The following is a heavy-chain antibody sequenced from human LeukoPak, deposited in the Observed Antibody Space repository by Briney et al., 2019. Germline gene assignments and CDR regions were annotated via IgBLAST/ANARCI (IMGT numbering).Heavy chain of an antibody. D-gene: IGHD3-10*01. Sequence: ASVKVSCKASGYTFTSYDINWVRQATGQGLEWMGWMNPNSGNTGYAQKFQGRVTMTRNTSISTAYMELSSLRSEDTAVYYCAKEGPRGVSFDYWGQGTLVTVSS. CDR3: AKEGPRGVSFDY. CDR2: MNPNSGNT. J-gene: IGHJ4*02. CDR1: GYTFTSYD. V-gene: IGHV1-8*01.